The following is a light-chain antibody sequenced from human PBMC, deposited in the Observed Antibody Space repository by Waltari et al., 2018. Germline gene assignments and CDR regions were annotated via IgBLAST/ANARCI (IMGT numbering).Light chain of an antibody. Sequence: QTVVTQDPSFSVSPGGTVTLTCGLSSGSASTSFYLSWYQQTPGQAPRTLIYSTNTRSSGVPDRFSGSILGNKAALTITGAQADDESDYYCVLYMGSGTHWVFGGGTKLTVL. CDR1: SGSASTSFY. J-gene: IGLJ3*02. CDR3: VLYMGSGTHWV. CDR2: STN. V-gene: IGLV8-61*01.